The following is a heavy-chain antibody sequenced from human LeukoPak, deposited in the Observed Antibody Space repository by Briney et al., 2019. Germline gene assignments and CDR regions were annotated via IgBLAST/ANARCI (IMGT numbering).Heavy chain of an antibody. CDR1: GGTFSSYA. CDR3: ARERRMVRGGRAFDI. Sequence: ASVKVSCKASGGTFSSYAISWVRQAPGQGLEWMGGIIPIFGTANYAQKLQGRVTMTTDTSTSTAYMELRSLRSDDTAVYYCARERRMVRGGRAFDIWGQGTMVTVSS. V-gene: IGHV1-69*05. J-gene: IGHJ3*02. D-gene: IGHD3-10*01. CDR2: IIPIFGTA.